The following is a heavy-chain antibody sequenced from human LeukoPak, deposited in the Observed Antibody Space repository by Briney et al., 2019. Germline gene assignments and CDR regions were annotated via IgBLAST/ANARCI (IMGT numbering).Heavy chain of an antibody. D-gene: IGHD1-1*01. V-gene: IGHV3-48*03. CDR1: GFTFSSYA. CDR3: ARSAGTWFDP. Sequence: GGSLRLSCSASGFTFSSYAMHWVRQAPGKGLEWVSYIGSSGNTIYYADSVKGRFTISRDNAKNSLYLQMNSLRAEDTAVYYCARSAGTWFDPWGQGTLVTVSS. J-gene: IGHJ5*02. CDR2: IGSSGNTI.